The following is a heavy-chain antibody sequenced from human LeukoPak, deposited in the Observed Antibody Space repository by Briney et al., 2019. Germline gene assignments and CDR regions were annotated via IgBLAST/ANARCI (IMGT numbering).Heavy chain of an antibody. CDR1: GYTFTDYY. D-gene: IGHD5-24*01. Sequence: ASVKVSCKASGYTFTDYYLHWLRRAPGQGLEWMRWINPNSGGTNNAQTFQGRVTMTRDTSITTAYMELSRLRSDDTVVYYCARIGYNHYFDYWGQGTLVTVSS. CDR3: ARIGYNHYFDY. CDR2: INPNSGGT. V-gene: IGHV1-2*02. J-gene: IGHJ4*02.